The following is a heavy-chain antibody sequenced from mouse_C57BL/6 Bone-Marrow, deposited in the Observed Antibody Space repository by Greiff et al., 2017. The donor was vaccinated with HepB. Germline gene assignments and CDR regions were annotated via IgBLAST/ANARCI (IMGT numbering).Heavy chain of an antibody. CDR3: ARGGGGSRRVDY. J-gene: IGHJ2*01. CDR2: ISYDGSN. Sequence: DVKLQESGPGLVKPSQSLSLTCSVTGYSITSGYYWNWIRQFPGNKLEWMGYISYDGSNNYNPSLKNRISITRDTSKNQFFLKLNSVTTEDTATYYCARGGGGSRRVDYWGQGTTLTVSS. V-gene: IGHV3-6*01. CDR1: GYSITSGYY.